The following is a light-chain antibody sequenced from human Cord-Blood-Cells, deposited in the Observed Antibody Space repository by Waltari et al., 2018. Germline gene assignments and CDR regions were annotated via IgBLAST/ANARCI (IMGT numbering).Light chain of an antibody. Sequence: AIRMTQSPSSLSASTGDRVHITCRASQGISSYLAWYQQKPGKAPKLLIYAASTLQSGVPSRFSGSGSGTDFTLTISCLQSEDFATYYCQQYYSYPWTFGQGTKVEIK. J-gene: IGKJ1*01. CDR2: AAS. CDR3: QQYYSYPWT. V-gene: IGKV1-8*01. CDR1: QGISSY.